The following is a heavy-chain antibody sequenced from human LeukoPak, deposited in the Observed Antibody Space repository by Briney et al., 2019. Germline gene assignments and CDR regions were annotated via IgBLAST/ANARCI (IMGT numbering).Heavy chain of an antibody. J-gene: IGHJ4*02. CDR3: ARAVKPFGECSY. CDR2: INEDGRRE. CDR1: GFTFSSYW. Sequence: GGSLRLFCATSGFTFSSYWMSWVRQAPGKGLEWVANINEDGRREFYVDSVKGRFTISRDNAKNSLYLQMNSLRGEDTAVYYCARAVKPFGECSYWGQGTLVTVSS. D-gene: IGHD3-10*01. V-gene: IGHV3-7*01.